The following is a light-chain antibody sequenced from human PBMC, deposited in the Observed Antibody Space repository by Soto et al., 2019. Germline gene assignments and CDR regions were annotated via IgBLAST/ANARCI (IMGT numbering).Light chain of an antibody. Sequence: AIQMIQSPSSLSASVGDRVTITCRASQGIRNDLGWYQQKPGKAPKLLIYAASSLQSEVPSRFSGSGSGTDFTLTISSLQPEDFATYYRLQDYNYPYTFGQGTKLEIK. V-gene: IGKV1-6*01. CDR1: QGIRND. J-gene: IGKJ2*01. CDR2: AAS. CDR3: LQDYNYPYT.